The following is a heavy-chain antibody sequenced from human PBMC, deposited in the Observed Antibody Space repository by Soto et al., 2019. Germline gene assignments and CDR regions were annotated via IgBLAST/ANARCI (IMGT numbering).Heavy chain of an antibody. CDR2: IYYSGST. V-gene: IGHV4-59*08. D-gene: IGHD3-9*01. CDR1: GGSISSYY. Sequence: PSETLSLTCTVSGGSISSYYWSWIRQPPGKGLEWIGYIYYSGSTNYNPSLKSRVTISVDTSKNQFSLKLSSVTAADTAVYYCARHAYYDILTGYYSDYYYGMDVWGQGTTVT. J-gene: IGHJ6*02. CDR3: ARHAYYDILTGYYSDYYYGMDV.